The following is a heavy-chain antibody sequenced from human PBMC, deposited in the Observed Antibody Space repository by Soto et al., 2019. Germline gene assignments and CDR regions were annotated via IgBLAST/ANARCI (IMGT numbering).Heavy chain of an antibody. Sequence: ASVKVSCKASGGTFSSYTHNWGRQAPGQGLEWMGWFMPTFGTANYAQNFQGRVSFSADESTSTAYMEMSSLRSEDTALYYCTLGHDSFGSSGFSRVDYWGQGTQVTVSS. CDR3: TLGHDSFGSSGFSRVDY. J-gene: IGHJ4*02. V-gene: IGHV1-69*13. D-gene: IGHD3-22*01. CDR2: FMPTFGTA. CDR1: GGTFSSYT.